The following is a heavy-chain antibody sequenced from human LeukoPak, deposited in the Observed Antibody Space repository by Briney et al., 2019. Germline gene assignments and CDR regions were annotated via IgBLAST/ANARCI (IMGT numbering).Heavy chain of an antibody. CDR3: ARGIRITIFGVVINNLFDY. CDR1: ELTFTNHG. D-gene: IGHD3-3*01. Sequence: PGTSLRLSCVTSELTFTNHGFHWLRQAADKGLEWVAFVRNDGFDTYHSNSVKGRFTISRDNAKNSLYLQMNSLRAEDTAVYYCARGIRITIFGVVINNLFDYWGQGTLVTVSS. V-gene: IGHV3-33*01. J-gene: IGHJ4*02. CDR2: VRNDGFDT.